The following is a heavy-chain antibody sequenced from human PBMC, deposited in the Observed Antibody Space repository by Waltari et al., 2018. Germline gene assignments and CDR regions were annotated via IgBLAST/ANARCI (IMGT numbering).Heavy chain of an antibody. D-gene: IGHD2-2*01. CDR3: ARLIVVVPAATSYYYYGMDV. CDR1: GFPLSTSGMC. V-gene: IGHV2-70*15. J-gene: IGHJ6*02. CDR2: IDWDDDK. Sequence: QVTLRESGPALVKPTQTLTLTCTFSGFPLSTSGMCVSWIRQPPGNALEWLARIDWDDDKYYSTSLKTRLTISKETSKNQVVLTMTNMDPVDTATYYCARLIVVVPAATSYYYYGMDVWGQGTTVTVSS.